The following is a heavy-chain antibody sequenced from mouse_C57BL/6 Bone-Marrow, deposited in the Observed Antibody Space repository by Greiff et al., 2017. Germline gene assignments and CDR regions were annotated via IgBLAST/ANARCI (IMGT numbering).Heavy chain of an antibody. J-gene: IGHJ4*01. CDR2: INPGSGGT. CDR1: GYAFTNYL. Sequence: QVQLKQSGAELVRPGTSVKVSCKASGYAFTNYLIEWVKQRPGQGLEWIGVINPGSGGTNYNEKFKGKATLTADKSSSTAYMQLSSLTSEDSAVYFYARGGIYYRADYAMDYWGQGTSVTVSS. CDR3: ARGGIYYRADYAMDY. V-gene: IGHV1-54*01. D-gene: IGHD2-14*01.